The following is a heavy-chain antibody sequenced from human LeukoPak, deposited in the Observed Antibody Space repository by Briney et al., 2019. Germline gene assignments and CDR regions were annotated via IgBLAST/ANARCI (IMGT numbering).Heavy chain of an antibody. Sequence: PSETLSLTCSVSGGSISSGSYYWGWIRQPPGKGLEWIGFIYYSGSTYYNPSIKSRVSISVDTSKQHFSLKLTSVTAADTAVYYCARHERYYHYYMAVWGKGTTVTVSS. CDR2: IYYSGST. J-gene: IGHJ6*03. CDR3: ARHERYYHYYMAV. V-gene: IGHV4-39*01. D-gene: IGHD1-1*01. CDR1: GGSISSGSYY.